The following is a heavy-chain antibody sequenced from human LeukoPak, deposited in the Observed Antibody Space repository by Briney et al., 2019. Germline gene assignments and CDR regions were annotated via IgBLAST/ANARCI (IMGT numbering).Heavy chain of an antibody. CDR1: GFIFSDHF. CDR2: SRNKAKGYTT. CDR3: VRVSSVAGSDYLDY. Sequence: PGGSLRLSCSVSGFIFSDHFLDWVRQAPGKGLEWVGRSRNKAKGYTTEYAASVKGRFTISRDDSKNLLYLQMNSLKIEDTAVYHCVRVSSVAGSDYLDYWGQGTLVTVSS. V-gene: IGHV3-72*01. J-gene: IGHJ4*02. D-gene: IGHD6-19*01.